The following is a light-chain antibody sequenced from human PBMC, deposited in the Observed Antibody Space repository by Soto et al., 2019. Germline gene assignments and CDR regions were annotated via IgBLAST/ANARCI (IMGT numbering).Light chain of an antibody. CDR1: SSTVGGFNV. CDR3: CSYVGATTYV. CDR2: EGI. V-gene: IGLV2-23*01. Sequence: SVLTQPASVSGSPGQSITISCTGTSSTVGGFNVVSWYQQHPGKAPKVIIYEGIKRPSGVSNSFSGSNSGSTASLTISALQAEDAADYYCCSYVGATTYVFGTGTKVTVL. J-gene: IGLJ1*01.